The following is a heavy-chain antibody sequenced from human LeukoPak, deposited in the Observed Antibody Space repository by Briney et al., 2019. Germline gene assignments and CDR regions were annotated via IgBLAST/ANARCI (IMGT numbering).Heavy chain of an antibody. Sequence: PSETLSLTCTVSGGSISSYYWSWIRQPPGKGLEWIGYIYYSGSTNYNPSLKSRVTISVDTSKNQFSLKLSSVTAADTAVYYCARWGSVLWFDPWGQGTLVTVSS. D-gene: IGHD3-16*01. CDR3: ARWGSVLWFDP. V-gene: IGHV4-59*01. CDR2: IYYSGST. CDR1: GGSISSYY. J-gene: IGHJ5*02.